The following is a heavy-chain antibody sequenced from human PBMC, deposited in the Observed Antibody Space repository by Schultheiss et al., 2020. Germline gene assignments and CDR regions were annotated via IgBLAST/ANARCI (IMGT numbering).Heavy chain of an antibody. J-gene: IGHJ4*02. D-gene: IGHD5-12*01. CDR2: IYYSGST. Sequence: SETLSLTCAVSGGSITNSNYDWGWIRQPPGKGLEWIGSIYYSGSTYYNPSLKSRVTISVDTSKNQFSLKLSSVTAADTAVYYCARASGYSGSIGDYWGQGTLVTVSS. V-gene: IGHV4-39*07. CDR3: ARASGYSGSIGDY. CDR1: GGSITNSNYD.